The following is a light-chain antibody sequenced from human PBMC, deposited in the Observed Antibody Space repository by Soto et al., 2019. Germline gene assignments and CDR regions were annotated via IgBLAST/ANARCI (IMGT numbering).Light chain of an antibody. CDR3: SSYTSGSLYV. V-gene: IGLV2-14*01. J-gene: IGLJ1*01. Sequence: QSALTQPASVSGSPGQSITISCTGTSSDVGGYKYVSWYQQHPGKAPKLMIYDVSNRPSGVSSRFSGSKSGNTASLTISGLQAEDEADYYCSSYTSGSLYVFGTGTKLTVL. CDR1: SSDVGGYKY. CDR2: DVS.